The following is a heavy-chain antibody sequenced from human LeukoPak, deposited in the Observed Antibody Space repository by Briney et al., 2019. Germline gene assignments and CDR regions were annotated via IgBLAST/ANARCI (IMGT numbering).Heavy chain of an antibody. CDR2: IKSKTDGGTT. CDR1: GFTFSNAW. CDR3: TTNRHYDFWSGYYENLDY. Sequence: PGGSLRLSYAAAGFTFSNAWMSWVRQAPGKGLEWVGRIKSKTDGGTTDYAAPVKGRFTISRDDSKNTLYLQMNSLKTEDTAVYYCTTNRHYDFWSGYYENLDYWGQGTLVTVSS. V-gene: IGHV3-15*01. D-gene: IGHD3-3*01. J-gene: IGHJ4*02.